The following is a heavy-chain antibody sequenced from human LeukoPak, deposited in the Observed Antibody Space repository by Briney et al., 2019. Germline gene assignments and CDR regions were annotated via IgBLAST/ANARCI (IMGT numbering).Heavy chain of an antibody. CDR3: ARDPGVAAAGTHYYYGMDV. CDR1: GGSISSSLNY. V-gene: IGHV4-39*07. Sequence: SETLSLTCTVSGGSISSSLNYWGWIRQPPGKGLEWIGSIYYSGSTYYNPSLKSRVTISVDTSKNQFSLKLSSVTAADTAVYYCARDPGVAAAGTHYYYGMDVWGQGTTVTVSS. J-gene: IGHJ6*02. D-gene: IGHD6-13*01. CDR2: IYYSGST.